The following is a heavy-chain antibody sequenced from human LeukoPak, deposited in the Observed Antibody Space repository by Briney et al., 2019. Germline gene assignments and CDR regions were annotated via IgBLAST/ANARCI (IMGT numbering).Heavy chain of an antibody. Sequence: SETLSLTCTVSGGSISSYYWSWIRQPPGKGLEWIGYIYTSGSTNYNPSLKRRVTISVDTSKNQFSLKLSSVTAADTAVYYCARRGEMGYYFDYWGQGTLVTVSS. D-gene: IGHD5-24*01. V-gene: IGHV4-4*09. CDR3: ARRGEMGYYFDY. J-gene: IGHJ4*02. CDR1: GGSISSYY. CDR2: IYTSGST.